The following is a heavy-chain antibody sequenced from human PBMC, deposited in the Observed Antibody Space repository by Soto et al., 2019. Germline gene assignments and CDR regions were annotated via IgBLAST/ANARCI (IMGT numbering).Heavy chain of an antibody. J-gene: IGHJ6*02. CDR1: GGSFSGYY. D-gene: IGHD3-3*01. Sequence: ETLSLTCAVYGGSFSGYYWSWIRQPPGKGLEWIGEINHSGSTNYNPSLKSRVTISVDTSKNQFSLKLSSVTAADTAVYYCASRPGQYSDFCSGYHYGMDVWGQGTTVTVSS. CDR3: ASRPGQYSDFCSGYHYGMDV. V-gene: IGHV4-34*01. CDR2: INHSGST.